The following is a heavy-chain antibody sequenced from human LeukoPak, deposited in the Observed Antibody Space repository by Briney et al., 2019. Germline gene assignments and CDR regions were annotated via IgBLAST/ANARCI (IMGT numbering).Heavy chain of an antibody. V-gene: IGHV3-7*03. CDR1: GFTFSSYW. Sequence: GGSLRLSCAASGFTFSSYWMSWVRQAPGKGLEWVANIKQDGSEKYYVDSVKGRFTISRDNAKKSLYLQMNSLRAEDTAVYYCARRQSITYYYGMDVWGQGTTVTVSS. D-gene: IGHD3-10*01. CDR2: IKQDGSEK. J-gene: IGHJ6*02. CDR3: ARRQSITYYYGMDV.